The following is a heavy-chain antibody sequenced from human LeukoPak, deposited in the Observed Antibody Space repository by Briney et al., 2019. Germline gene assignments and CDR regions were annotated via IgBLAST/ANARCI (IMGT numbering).Heavy chain of an antibody. V-gene: IGHV3-21*01. Sequence: PGGSLRLSCAASGVTFSSYSMNWVRQAPGKGLEWVSSISSSSSYIYYADSVKGRFTISRDNAKNSLYLQMNSLRAEDTAVYYCARSGTGTTTRTIDAFDIWGQGTMVTVSS. CDR3: ARSGTGTTTRTIDAFDI. CDR2: ISSSSSYI. CDR1: GVTFSSYS. D-gene: IGHD1-1*01. J-gene: IGHJ3*02.